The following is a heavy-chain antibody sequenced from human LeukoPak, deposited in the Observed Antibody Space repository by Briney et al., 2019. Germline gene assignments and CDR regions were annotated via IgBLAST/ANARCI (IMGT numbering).Heavy chain of an antibody. CDR2: MRGGGEP. V-gene: IGHV3-23*01. CDR3: AKANWVSNADAVW. D-gene: IGHD1-1*01. J-gene: IGHJ4*02. CDR1: GFSFSNYA. Sequence: GGSLRLSCAASGFSFSNYAMSWVRQAPARGPDLASSMRGGGEPFYGDSVNVRFTLSRDDSRNTVYLQLNNLRVEDTAIYYCAKANWVSNADAVWWGQGTQVTVSS.